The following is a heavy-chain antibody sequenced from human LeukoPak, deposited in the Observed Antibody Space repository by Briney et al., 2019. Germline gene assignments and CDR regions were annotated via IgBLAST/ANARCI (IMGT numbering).Heavy chain of an antibody. CDR2: MNPDSGNT. J-gene: IGHJ4*02. D-gene: IGHD3-22*01. CDR1: GYAFNIYD. CDR3: ARDRYYDSSGYRDY. Sequence: ASVRVSCKASGYAFNIYDINWVRQATGQGLEWMGWMNPDSGNTGFAQKFQGRVTMTRNTSITTAYMELRSLRSDDTAVYYCARDRYYDSSGYRDYWGQGTLVTVSS. V-gene: IGHV1-8*01.